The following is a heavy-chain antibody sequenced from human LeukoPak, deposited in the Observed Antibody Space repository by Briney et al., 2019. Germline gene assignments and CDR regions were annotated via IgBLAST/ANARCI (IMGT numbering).Heavy chain of an antibody. CDR2: ITGRGGT. CDR1: GLTFSNYA. D-gene: IGHD4-17*01. CDR3: VKDPNGDYVGAFDS. V-gene: IGHV3-23*01. J-gene: IGHJ3*01. Sequence: GGSLRLSCAASGLTFSNYAMTWVRQAPGKGLEWISSITGRGGTSYTDSVKGRFTVYRDNSKNTLYLQMNSLRVGDTALYYCVKDPNGDYVGAFDSWGQGTMVTVSS.